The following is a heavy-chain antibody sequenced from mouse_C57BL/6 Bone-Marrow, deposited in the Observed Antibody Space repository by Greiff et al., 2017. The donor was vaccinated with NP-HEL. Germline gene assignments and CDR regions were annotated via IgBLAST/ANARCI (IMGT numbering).Heavy chain of an antibody. Sequence: VQLQQSGAELVRPGTSVKVSCKASGYAFTNYLIEWVKQRPGQGLEWIGVINPGSGGTNYNEKFKGKATLTADKSSSTAYMQLSSLTSEDSAVYFCARGGLFAYCGQGTLVTVSA. CDR1: GYAFTNYL. CDR2: INPGSGGT. D-gene: IGHD3-1*01. J-gene: IGHJ3*01. V-gene: IGHV1-54*01. CDR3: ARGGLFAY.